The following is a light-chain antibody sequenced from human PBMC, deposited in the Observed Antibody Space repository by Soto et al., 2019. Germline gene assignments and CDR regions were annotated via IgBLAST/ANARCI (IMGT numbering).Light chain of an antibody. V-gene: IGKV3-15*01. CDR3: QQCNNWPPWT. J-gene: IGKJ1*01. Sequence: EIEMTQSPATLSVSPGERATLSCRASQSVSSNLVWYQQKPGQAPRLLIYGASTRATGIPARFSGSGSGTEFTLTISSLQSEDVAVYYCQQCNNWPPWTFGQGTKVELK. CDR1: QSVSSN. CDR2: GAS.